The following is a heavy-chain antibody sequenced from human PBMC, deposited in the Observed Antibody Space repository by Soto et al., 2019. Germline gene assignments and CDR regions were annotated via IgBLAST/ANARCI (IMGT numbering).Heavy chain of an antibody. D-gene: IGHD6-6*01. CDR1: GFTFSSYG. CDR2: ISYDGSNK. J-gene: IGHJ4*02. V-gene: IGHV3-30*18. Sequence: GGSLRLSCAASGFTFSSYGMHWVRQAPGKGLEWVAVISYDGSNKYYADSVKGRFTISRDNSKNTLYLQMNSLRAEDTAVYYCAKNPLVGTMDPRGGPFDYWGQGTLVTVSS. CDR3: AKNPLVGTMDPRGGPFDY.